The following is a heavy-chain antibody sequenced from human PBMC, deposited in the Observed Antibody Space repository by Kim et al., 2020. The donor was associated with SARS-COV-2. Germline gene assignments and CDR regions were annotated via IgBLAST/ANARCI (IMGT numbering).Heavy chain of an antibody. CDR2: INPGDSDT. D-gene: IGHD1-1*01. Sequence: GESLKISCKGSEDIFTTYWIGWVRQMPGKGLEWMGIINPGDSDTKYSPSFQGQVTISADKSINTAYLQWSSLKASDTAMYYCAKLDRGNGDYYAMDVWGQGTTVTVSS. CDR1: EDIFTTYW. V-gene: IGHV5-51*01. CDR3: AKLDRGNGDYYAMDV. J-gene: IGHJ6*02.